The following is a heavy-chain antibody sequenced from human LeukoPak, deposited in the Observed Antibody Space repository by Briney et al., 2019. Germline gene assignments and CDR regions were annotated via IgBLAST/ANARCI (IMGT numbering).Heavy chain of an antibody. CDR2: IYYSGST. V-gene: IGHV4-59*01. J-gene: IGHJ5*02. CDR3: ARTLAPGTFGWFDP. D-gene: IGHD1-7*01. CDR1: GGSISSYY. Sequence: KPSETLSLTCTVSGGSISSYYWSWIRQPPGKGLEWIGYIYYSGSTNYNPSLESRVTISVDTSKNQFSLKLSSVTAADTAVYYCARTLAPGTFGWFDPWGQGTLVTVSS.